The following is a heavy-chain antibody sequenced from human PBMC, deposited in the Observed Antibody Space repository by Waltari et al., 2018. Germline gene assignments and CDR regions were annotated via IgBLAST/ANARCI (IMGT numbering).Heavy chain of an antibody. V-gene: IGHV1-69-2*01. J-gene: IGHJ4*02. D-gene: IGHD3-10*01. Sequence: EVQLVQSGAEVKKPGATVKISCKASGYTFTDYYMHWVQQAPGKGLEWMGRVDPEDGETIYAEKFQGRLTITADESTTTAYMELASLRSEDTAVYYCAREGIVTQGVSYFEYWGQGTLVTVSS. CDR1: GYTFTDYY. CDR3: AREGIVTQGVSYFEY. CDR2: VDPEDGET.